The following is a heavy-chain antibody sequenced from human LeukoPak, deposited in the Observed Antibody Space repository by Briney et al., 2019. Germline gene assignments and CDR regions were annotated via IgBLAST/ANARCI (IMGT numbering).Heavy chain of an antibody. J-gene: IGHJ6*03. CDR2: ISWNSGSI. CDR3: ARDRHTAMVYYYYYMDV. CDR1: GFTFSNYA. V-gene: IGHV3-9*01. Sequence: PGGSQRLSCAASGFTFSNYAMTWVRQAPGKGLQWVSGISWNSGSIGYADSVKGRFTISRDNAKNSLYLQMNSLRDEDTAVYYCARDRHTAMVYYYYYMDVWGTGTTVTVSS. D-gene: IGHD5-18*01.